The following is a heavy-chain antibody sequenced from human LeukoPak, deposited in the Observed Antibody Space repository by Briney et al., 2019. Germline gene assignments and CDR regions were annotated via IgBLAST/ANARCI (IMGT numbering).Heavy chain of an antibody. CDR1: GFTFSTYA. CDR2: VSGSGGST. CDR3: ASLNSGSYYGPNWFDP. Sequence: GGSLRLSCAASGFTFSTYAMSWVRQAPGKGLKWVSGVSGSGGSTYYADSVKGRFTISKDNSKNTLYLQMNSLRAEDTAVYYCASLNSGSYYGPNWFDPWGQGTLVTVSS. D-gene: IGHD1-26*01. V-gene: IGHV3-23*01. J-gene: IGHJ5*02.